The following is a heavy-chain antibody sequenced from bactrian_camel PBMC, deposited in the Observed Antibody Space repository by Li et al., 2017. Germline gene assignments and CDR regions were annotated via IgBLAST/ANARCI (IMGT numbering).Heavy chain of an antibody. V-gene: IGHV3S1*01. CDR2: IYTDTGRT. J-gene: IGHJ4*01. Sequence: HVQLVESGGGSVQPGGSLKLSCRTGGEAFSENCMSWFRRAPGKEREPVAGIYTDTGRTYYADSVKGRFTISLDNAKNTVYLQMNILKPEDTAMYYCAAHSQGWLYCSPAAQTFDNWGQGTQVTVS. D-gene: IGHD1*01. CDR1: GEAFSENC. CDR3: AAHSQGWLYCSPAAQTFDN.